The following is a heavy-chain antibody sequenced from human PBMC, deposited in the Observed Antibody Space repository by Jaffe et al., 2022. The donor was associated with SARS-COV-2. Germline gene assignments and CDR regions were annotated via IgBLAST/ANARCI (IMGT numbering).Heavy chain of an antibody. CDR3: ARIRVYSYGYIGE. CDR1: GGSIRSSTYY. D-gene: IGHD5-18*01. V-gene: IGHV4-39*01. Sequence: QLQLQESGPGLVKPSETLSLTCSVSGGSIRSSTYYWGWIRQPPGKGLEWIGTIYYSGSTYYNPSLKSRLTISVDTSKNQFSLNLSSVTAADTAVYYCARIRVYSYGYIGEWGQGTLVTVSS. J-gene: IGHJ4*02. CDR2: IYYSGST.